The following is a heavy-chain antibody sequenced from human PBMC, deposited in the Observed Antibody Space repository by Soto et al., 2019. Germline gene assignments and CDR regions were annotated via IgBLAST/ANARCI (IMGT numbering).Heavy chain of an antibody. V-gene: IGHV3-66*02. J-gene: IGHJ6*03. D-gene: IGHD1-1*01. CDR3: ARLNCAYYYMYV. CDR1: GFTVSSNY. Sequence: GGSLRLSCAASGFTVSSNYMSWVRQAPGKGLEWVSVIYSGGSTDYADSVKGRFTISRDNSKNTLYLQMNSLRAEDTAVYYCARLNCAYYYMYVWGKGTTVTVSS. CDR2: IYSGGST.